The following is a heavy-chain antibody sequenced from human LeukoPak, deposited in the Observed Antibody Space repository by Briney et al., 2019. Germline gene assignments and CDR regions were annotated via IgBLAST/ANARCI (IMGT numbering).Heavy chain of an antibody. Sequence: PSETLSLTCTVSGGSISSYYWSWIRQPPGKGLEWIGYIYYSGSTNYNPSLKSRVTISVDTSKNQFSLKLSSVTAADTAVYYCARVAIAVAGPSGVFDIWGQGTMVTVSS. D-gene: IGHD6-19*01. CDR3: ARVAIAVAGPSGVFDI. CDR2: IYYSGST. CDR1: GGSISSYY. V-gene: IGHV4-59*01. J-gene: IGHJ3*02.